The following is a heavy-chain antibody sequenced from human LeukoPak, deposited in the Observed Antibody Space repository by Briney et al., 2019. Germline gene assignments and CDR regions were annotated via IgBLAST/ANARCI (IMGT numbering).Heavy chain of an antibody. CDR2: VASDGSST. Sequence: GGSLRLSCAASGFTFSSYWMNWVRQAPGKGLVWVSRVASDGSSTTYADSVKGRFCISRDNAKNTLYLQMNSLRVEDTAVYYCARGRPHGNDYWGQGTLVTVSS. D-gene: IGHD4-23*01. J-gene: IGHJ4*02. V-gene: IGHV3-74*01. CDR3: ARGRPHGNDY. CDR1: GFTFSSYW.